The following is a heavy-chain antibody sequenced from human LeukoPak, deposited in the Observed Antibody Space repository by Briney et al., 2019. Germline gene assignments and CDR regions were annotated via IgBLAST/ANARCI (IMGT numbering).Heavy chain of an antibody. J-gene: IGHJ4*02. CDR3: ARDYDTSGYTFDY. D-gene: IGHD3-22*01. CDR2: ISSSSSTI. V-gene: IGHV3-48*02. Sequence: GGSLRLSCAASGFTFSYFSMNWVRQAPGKGLEGISYISSSSSTIYYADSVKGRLTISRDNAKNSLYLQMSSLRDEDTAVYYCARDYDTSGYTFDYWGQGTLVTVSS. CDR1: GFTFSYFS.